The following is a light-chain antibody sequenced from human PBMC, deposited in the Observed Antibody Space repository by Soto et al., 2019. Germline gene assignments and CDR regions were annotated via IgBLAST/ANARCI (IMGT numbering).Light chain of an antibody. J-gene: IGKJ1*01. CDR1: QTISSW. V-gene: IGKV1-5*03. CDR3: QHYNSYSEA. Sequence: DIQMTQYPSTLSGSVGHRVTITYRASQTISSWLAWYQQKPGKAPKLLIYKASTLKSGVPSRFSGSGSGTEFTLTISSLQPDDFATYYCQHYNSYSEAFGQGTKVDIK. CDR2: KAS.